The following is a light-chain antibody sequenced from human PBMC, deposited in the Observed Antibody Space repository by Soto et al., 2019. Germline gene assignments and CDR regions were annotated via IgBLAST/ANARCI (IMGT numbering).Light chain of an antibody. CDR3: QQYNNWPPYT. J-gene: IGKJ2*01. V-gene: IGKV3-15*01. CDR2: GAS. Sequence: EIVMTQSPATLSVSPGERATLSCRASQSVSSNLAWYQQKPGQAPRLLIYGASTRATGIPARFSDSGSGTEFHLTISSLQSEDFAVYYCQQYNNWPPYTFGQGTKLEIK. CDR1: QSVSSN.